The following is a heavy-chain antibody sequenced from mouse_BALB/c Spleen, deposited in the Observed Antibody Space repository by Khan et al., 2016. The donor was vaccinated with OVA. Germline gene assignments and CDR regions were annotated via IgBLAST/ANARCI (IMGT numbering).Heavy chain of an antibody. CDR1: GYTFRNNG. CDR2: INTYTGEP. J-gene: IGHJ4*01. CDR3: ARGGYNGTMDS. V-gene: IGHV9-3-1*01. D-gene: IGHD2-14*01. Sequence: QIQLVQSGPELKKPGETVKISCKASGYTFRNNGMNWVKQAPGKGLKWMGWINTYTGEPTYADDFKGRFAFSLETSANTAYLQINNLKNEDTATYFCARGGYNGTMDSWGQGTSVTVSS.